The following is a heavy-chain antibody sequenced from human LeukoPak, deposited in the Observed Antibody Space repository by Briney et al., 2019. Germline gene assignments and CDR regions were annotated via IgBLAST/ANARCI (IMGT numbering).Heavy chain of an antibody. CDR2: ISAYNGNT. V-gene: IGHV1-18*01. Sequence: ASVKVSCKASGYDFTNYAITWVRQAPGQGLEWMGWISAYNGNTNYAQKLQGRVTMTTDTSTSTAYMELRSLRSDDTAVYYCASGGGWYGLDAFDIWGQGTMVTVSS. J-gene: IGHJ3*02. D-gene: IGHD6-19*01. CDR3: ASGGGWYGLDAFDI. CDR1: GYDFTNYA.